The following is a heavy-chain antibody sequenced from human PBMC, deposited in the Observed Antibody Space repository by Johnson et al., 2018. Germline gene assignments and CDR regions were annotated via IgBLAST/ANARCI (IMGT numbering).Heavy chain of an antibody. CDR3: AGEVAERSTGNYHMDV. CDR1: GGTFSTYT. CDR2: IIPVLDIA. V-gene: IGHV1-69*09. D-gene: IGHD5-12*01. J-gene: IGHJ6*03. Sequence: VQLVESGAEVKKPGSSVKVSCKASGGTFSTYTVNWVRQAPGQGLEWMGKIIPVLDIANYAQKFQGRVTITADKSTGTAYMELSSLRSEETAMYYCAGEVAERSTGNYHMDVWGKGTTVTVSS.